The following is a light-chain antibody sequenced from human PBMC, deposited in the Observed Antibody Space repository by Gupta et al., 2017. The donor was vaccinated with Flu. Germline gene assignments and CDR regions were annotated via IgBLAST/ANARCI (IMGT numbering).Light chain of an antibody. J-gene: IGKJ1*01. CDR3: QQDDNLPPT. CDR2: DAS. CDR1: QYISNY. Sequence: IQMTHSPSCLSASVGDRVTTTCQASQYISNYLNWYQQKPGKAPKLLIYDASNLETGVPSRFSGSGSGTDFTFTISSLQPEDIATYYCQQDDNLPPTFGQGTKVEIK. V-gene: IGKV1-33*01.